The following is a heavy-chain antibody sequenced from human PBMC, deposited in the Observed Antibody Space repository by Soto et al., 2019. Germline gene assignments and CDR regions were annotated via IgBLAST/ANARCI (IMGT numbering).Heavy chain of an antibody. J-gene: IGHJ5*02. Sequence: ASVKVSCKASGYTFTSYGIHWVRQAPGQRLEWMGWINAANGDTKYSPKFKGRVTITRDTCASTAYMELSSLRSEDTAVYYCVRRHVSATDIDWFDPWGQGTLVTVSS. CDR2: INAANGDT. CDR1: GYTFTSYG. CDR3: VRRHVSATDIDWFDP. D-gene: IGHD2-15*01. V-gene: IGHV1-3*01.